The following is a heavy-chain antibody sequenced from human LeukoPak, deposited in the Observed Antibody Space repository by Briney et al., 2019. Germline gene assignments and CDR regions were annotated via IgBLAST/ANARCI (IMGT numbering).Heavy chain of an antibody. D-gene: IGHD3-22*01. CDR1: GYTFTSYG. V-gene: IGHV1-18*01. CDR2: ISAYNGNT. CDR3: ARDRGVVVITSFDY. J-gene: IGHJ4*02. Sequence: ASVKVSCKASGYTFTSYGISWVRQAPGQGREWMGWISAYNGNTNYAQKLKGRVTMTTDTSTSTAYMELRSLRSDDTAVYYCARDRGVVVITSFDYWGQGTLVTVSS.